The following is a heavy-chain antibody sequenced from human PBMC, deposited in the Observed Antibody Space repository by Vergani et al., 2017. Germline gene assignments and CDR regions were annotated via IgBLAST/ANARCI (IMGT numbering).Heavy chain of an antibody. CDR1: GFTFSSYS. CDR3: ARHSPTPYYYDSSGYSNAFDI. V-gene: IGHV3-21*01. Sequence: EVQLVESGGGLVKPGGSLRLSCAASGFTFSSYSMTWVRQAPGKGLEWVSSISSSSSYIYYADSGKGRFTISRDNAKNSLYLQMNSLRAEDTAVYYCARHSPTPYYYDSSGYSNAFDIWGQGTMVTVSS. J-gene: IGHJ3*02. CDR2: ISSSSSYI. D-gene: IGHD3-22*01.